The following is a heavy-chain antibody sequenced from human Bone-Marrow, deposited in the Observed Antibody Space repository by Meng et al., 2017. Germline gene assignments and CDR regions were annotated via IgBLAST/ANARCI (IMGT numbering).Heavy chain of an antibody. Sequence: SGGKLKKPGSSWKGSCNAPGCPFSSYAISWVRQAPGQGLEWMGIINPSGGSTSYAQKFQGRVTMTRDTSTSTVYMELSSLRSEDTAVYYCARDRNSGEHTEYNWFDPWGQGTLVTVSS. CDR3: ARDRNSGEHTEYNWFDP. D-gene: IGHD4/OR15-4a*01. J-gene: IGHJ5*02. V-gene: IGHV1-46*01. CDR2: INPSGGST. CDR1: GCPFSSYA.